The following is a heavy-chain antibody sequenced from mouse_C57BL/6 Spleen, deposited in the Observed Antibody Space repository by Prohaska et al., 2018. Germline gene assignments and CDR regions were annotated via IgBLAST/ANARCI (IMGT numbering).Heavy chain of an antibody. Sequence: HGTSLGWMGYINPINGGTSYKQKFNVKATLTVNKSSSTAYMELLSQTSEDSSVYNCAGGDYYDSSYGYYAMDYWGQGTSVTVSS. D-gene: IGHD1-1*01. CDR3: AGGDYYDSSYGYYAMDY. V-gene: IGHV1-22*01. CDR2: INPINGGT. J-gene: IGHJ4*01.